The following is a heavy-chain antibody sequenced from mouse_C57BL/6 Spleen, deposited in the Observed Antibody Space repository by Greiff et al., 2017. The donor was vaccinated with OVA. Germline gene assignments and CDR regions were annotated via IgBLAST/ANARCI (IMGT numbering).Heavy chain of an antibody. Sequence: QVQLQQPGAELVMPGASVKLSCKASGYTFTSYWMHWVKQRPGQGLEWIGEIDPSDSYTNYNQKFKGKSTLTVDKSSSTAYMQLSSLTSEDSAVYYCARGASTWRFAYWGQGTLVTVSA. J-gene: IGHJ3*01. CDR3: ARGASTWRFAY. CDR2: IDPSDSYT. CDR1: GYTFTSYW. D-gene: IGHD6-1*01. V-gene: IGHV1-69*01.